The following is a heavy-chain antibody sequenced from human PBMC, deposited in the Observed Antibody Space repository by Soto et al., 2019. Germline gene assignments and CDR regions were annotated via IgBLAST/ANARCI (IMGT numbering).Heavy chain of an antibody. CDR2: ISYDGSNK. CDR1: GFTFSSYG. D-gene: IGHD3-3*01. J-gene: IGHJ6*02. V-gene: IGHV3-30*03. Sequence: GGSLRLSCAASGFTFSSYGMHWVRQAPGKGLEWVAVISYDGSNKYYADSVKGRFTISRDNSKNTLYLQMNSLRAEDTAVYYCARDTYPITIFGVVTRGYYYYYGMDVWGQGTTVTVSS. CDR3: ARDTYPITIFGVVTRGYYYYYGMDV.